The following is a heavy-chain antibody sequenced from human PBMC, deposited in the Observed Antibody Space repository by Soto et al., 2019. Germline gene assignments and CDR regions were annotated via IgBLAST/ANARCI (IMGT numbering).Heavy chain of an antibody. J-gene: IGHJ6*02. CDR3: AADLRTYSSSWYPYGMDV. V-gene: IGHV1-58*01. D-gene: IGHD6-13*01. CDR1: GFTFTSSA. Sequence: SVKFSCKASGFTFTSSAVQWVRQARGQRLEWIGWIVVGSGNTNYAQKFQERVTITRDMSTSTAYMELSSLRSEDTAVYYCAADLRTYSSSWYPYGMDVWGQGTTVTVSS. CDR2: IVVGSGNT.